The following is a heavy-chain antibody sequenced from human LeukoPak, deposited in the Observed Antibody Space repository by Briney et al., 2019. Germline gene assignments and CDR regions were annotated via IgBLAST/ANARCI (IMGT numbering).Heavy chain of an antibody. CDR2: ISTYNDNT. Sequence: ASVKVSCKASGYTFTSYGLSWVRQAPGQGLEWMGWISTYNDNTHYAQKFQGRVTMTRDTSISTAYMELSRLRSDDTAVYYRARDRALDYYDSSGYTYNWFDPWGQGTLVTVSS. CDR3: ARDRALDYYDSSGYTYNWFDP. CDR1: GYTFTSYG. D-gene: IGHD3-22*01. V-gene: IGHV1-18*01. J-gene: IGHJ5*02.